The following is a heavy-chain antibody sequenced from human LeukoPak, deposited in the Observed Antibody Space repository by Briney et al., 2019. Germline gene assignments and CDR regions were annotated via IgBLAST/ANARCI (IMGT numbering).Heavy chain of an antibody. CDR2: IYSGGST. Sequence: GGSLRLSCAASGFTVSSNYMSWVRQAPGKGLEGVSVIYSGGSTYYADSAKGRFTISRDNSKNTLYLQMNSLRAEDTAVYYCARDNGRGWYYFDYWGQGTLVTVSS. V-gene: IGHV3-53*01. CDR3: ARDNGRGWYYFDY. J-gene: IGHJ4*02. CDR1: GFTVSSNY. D-gene: IGHD6-19*01.